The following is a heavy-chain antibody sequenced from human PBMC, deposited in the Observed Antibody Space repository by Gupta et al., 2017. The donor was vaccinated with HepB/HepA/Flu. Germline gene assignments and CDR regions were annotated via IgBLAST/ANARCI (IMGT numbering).Heavy chain of an antibody. CDR2: IVVGSGNT. V-gene: IGHV1-58*01. J-gene: IGHJ3*02. Sequence: QMQLVQSGPEVKKPGTSVKVSCKASGFTFTSSAVQWVRQARGQRLEWIGWIVVGSGNTNYAQKFQERVTITRDMSTSTAYMELSSLRSEDTAVYYCAAEGADYYDRGRDAFDIWGQGTMVTVSS. CDR1: GFTFTSSA. D-gene: IGHD3-22*01. CDR3: AAEGADYYDRGRDAFDI.